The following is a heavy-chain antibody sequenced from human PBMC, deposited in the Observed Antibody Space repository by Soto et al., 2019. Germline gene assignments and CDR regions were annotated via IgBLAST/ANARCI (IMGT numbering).Heavy chain of an antibody. CDR1: GGSISTYY. Sequence: QVQLQESGPGLVKPSEPLSLTCTVSGGSISTYYWTWIRQPPGKGREWIVYVHYSGTTNYNPSLKSRVTMSVDTSKNQFSLKLRSVTAADTVVYDCARGKIIGPWGQGTLVTVSS. CDR2: VHYSGTT. V-gene: IGHV4-59*01. D-gene: IGHD3-3*01. CDR3: ARGKIIGP. J-gene: IGHJ5*02.